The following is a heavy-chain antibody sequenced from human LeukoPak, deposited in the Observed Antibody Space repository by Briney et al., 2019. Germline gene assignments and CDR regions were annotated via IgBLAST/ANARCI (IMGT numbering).Heavy chain of an antibody. V-gene: IGHV3-7*01. CDR2: INQDGSEK. Sequence: PGGSLRLSCAASGFTFTNYYITWVRQTPGKGLEWVANINQDGSEKYYVDSVKGRFTISRDNARNSVSLHMNSLRAEDTALYYCARDHNYDSSLAGFVDYWGQGTLVTVSS. D-gene: IGHD3-22*01. CDR3: ARDHNYDSSLAGFVDY. J-gene: IGHJ4*02. CDR1: GFTFTNYY.